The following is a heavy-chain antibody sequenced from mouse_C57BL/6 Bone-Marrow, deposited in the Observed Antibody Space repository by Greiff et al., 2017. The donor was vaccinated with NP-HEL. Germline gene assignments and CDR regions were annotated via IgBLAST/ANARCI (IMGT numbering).Heavy chain of an antibody. J-gene: IGHJ2*01. CDR2: IHPSDSDT. CDR3: AIIMGYALYYFDY. V-gene: IGHV1-74*01. D-gene: IGHD2-2*01. Sequence: QVQLQQPGAELVKPGASVKVSCKASGYTFTSYWMHWVKQRPGQGLEWIGRIHPSDSDTNYNQKFKGKATLTVVKSSSTAYMQLSSLTSEDSAVYYCAIIMGYALYYFDYWGQGTTLTVSS. CDR1: GYTFTSYW.